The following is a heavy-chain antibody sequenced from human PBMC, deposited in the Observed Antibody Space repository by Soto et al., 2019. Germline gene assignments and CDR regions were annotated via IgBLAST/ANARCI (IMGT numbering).Heavy chain of an antibody. CDR1: GGSVSSGSYY. J-gene: IGHJ3*02. CDR3: ARGSGPNDAFDI. Sequence: QVQLQESGPGLVKPSETLSLTCTVSGGSVSSGSYYWSWIRQPPGKGLEWIGYIYYSGSTNYNPSLKSRVTISVDTSKNQFSLKLGSVTAADTAVYYCARGSGPNDAFDIWGQGTMVTVSS. CDR2: IYYSGST. V-gene: IGHV4-61*01. D-gene: IGHD2-15*01.